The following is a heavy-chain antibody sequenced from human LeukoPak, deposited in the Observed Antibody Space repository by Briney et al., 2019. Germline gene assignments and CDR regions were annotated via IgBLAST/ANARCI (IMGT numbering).Heavy chain of an antibody. J-gene: IGHJ4*02. CDR3: ARQKGGVAGLKYYFDY. CDR2: ISYTGTT. V-gene: IGHV4-39*01. CDR1: GGSISSSTYY. Sequence: SETLSLTCTVSGGSISSSTYYWGWIRQSPGKGLEWIGSISYTGTTYYKLSLKSRVTISVDTSKNQFSLNLSSVTAADTAVYYCARQKGGVAGLKYYFDYWGQGTLVTISS. D-gene: IGHD6-19*01.